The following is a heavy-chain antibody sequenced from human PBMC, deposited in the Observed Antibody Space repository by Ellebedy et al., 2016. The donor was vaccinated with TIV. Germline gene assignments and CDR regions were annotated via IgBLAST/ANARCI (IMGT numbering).Heavy chain of an antibody. CDR1: GGTFSSHA. J-gene: IGHJ5*02. CDR2: TIPVFGTA. D-gene: IGHD2-2*01. CDR3: VRDVIIVPARWFDP. Sequence: AASVKVSCKASGGTFSSHAFSWVRQGPGQGLDWMGGTIPVFGTAIYAQKFQGRVTMTRDTSTRTVYMELSSLRSEDTALYYCVRDVIIVPARWFDPWGQGTLVTVSS. V-gene: IGHV1-69*05.